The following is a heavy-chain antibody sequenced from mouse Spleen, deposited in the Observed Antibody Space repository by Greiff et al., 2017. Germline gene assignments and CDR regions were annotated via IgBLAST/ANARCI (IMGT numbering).Heavy chain of an antibody. V-gene: IGHV1-81*01. CDR2: IYPRSGNT. Sequence: QVQLQQSGAELARPGASVKLSCKASGYTFTSYGISWVKQRTGQGLEWIGEIYPRSGNTYYNEKFKGKATLTADKSSSTAYMELRSLTSEDSAVYFCARSYWDEGYYFDYWGQGTTLTVSS. CDR3: ARSYWDEGYYFDY. CDR1: GYTFTSYG. J-gene: IGHJ2*01. D-gene: IGHD4-1*01.